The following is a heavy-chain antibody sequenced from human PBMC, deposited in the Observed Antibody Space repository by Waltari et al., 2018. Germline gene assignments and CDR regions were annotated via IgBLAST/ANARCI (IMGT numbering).Heavy chain of an antibody. CDR1: GGSFSGYY. CDR2: INHSGST. D-gene: IGHD4-17*01. J-gene: IGHJ4*02. Sequence: QVQLQQWGAGLLKPSETLSLTCAVYGGSFSGYYWSWIRQPPGKGLEWIGEINHSGSTNYNPSLKSRVTISVDTSKNQFSLKLSSVTAADTAVYYCARGRDYDYWGQGTLVIVSS. CDR3: ARGRDYDY. V-gene: IGHV4-34*01.